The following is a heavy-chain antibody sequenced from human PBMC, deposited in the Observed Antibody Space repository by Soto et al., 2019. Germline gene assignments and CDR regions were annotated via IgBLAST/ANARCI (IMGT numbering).Heavy chain of an antibody. J-gene: IGHJ5*02. CDR2: IYYSGST. V-gene: IGHV4-59*01. CDR3: ARGSYYGSGSYYNP. Sequence: PSETLSLTCTVSGGSISSYYWSWIRQPPGKGLEWIGYIYYSGSTNYNPSLKRRVTISVDTSKNQLYLKLRSVTAADTAVYYCARGSYYGSGSYYNPWGQGTLVTVSS. CDR1: GGSISSYY. D-gene: IGHD3-10*01.